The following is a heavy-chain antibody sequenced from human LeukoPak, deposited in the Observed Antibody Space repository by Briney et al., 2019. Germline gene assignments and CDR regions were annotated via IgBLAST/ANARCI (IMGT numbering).Heavy chain of an antibody. D-gene: IGHD6-13*01. CDR3: ARRYSSSWYCDY. CDR1: GGSISSSSYY. CDR2: IYYSGST. J-gene: IGHJ4*02. Sequence: PSETLSLTCTVSGGSISSSSYYWGWIRQPPGKGLEWIGSIYYSGSTYYNPSLKSRVTISVDTSKNQFSLKLSSVTAADTAVYYCARRYSSSWYCDYWGQGTLVTVSS. V-gene: IGHV4-39*01.